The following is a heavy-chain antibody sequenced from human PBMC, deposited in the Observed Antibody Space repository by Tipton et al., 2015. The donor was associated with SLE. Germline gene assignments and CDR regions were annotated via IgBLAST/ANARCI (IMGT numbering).Heavy chain of an antibody. D-gene: IGHD7-27*01. CDR3: ATGVSPFDY. Sequence: LRLSCAVYGGSFSGYYWSWIRQPPGKGLEWIGEINHSGSTNYNPSLKSRVTISVDTSKNQFSLKLSSVTAADTAVYYCATGVSPFDYWGRGTLVTVSS. V-gene: IGHV4-34*01. CDR1: GGSFSGYY. J-gene: IGHJ4*02. CDR2: INHSGST.